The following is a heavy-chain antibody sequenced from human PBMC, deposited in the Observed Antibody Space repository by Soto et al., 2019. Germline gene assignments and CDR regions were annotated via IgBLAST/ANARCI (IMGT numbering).Heavy chain of an antibody. Sequence: QVQLQESGPGLVKPSQTLSLTCTVSGGSISSGGYYWSWIRQHPGKGLEWIGYIYYSGSTYYNPSLKSPVTISVDTSKNQFSLKLSSVTAADTAVYSGATAGPGCGDYDAFDIWGQGTMVTVSS. CDR2: IYYSGST. CDR3: ATAGPGCGDYDAFDI. D-gene: IGHD4-17*01. V-gene: IGHV4-31*01. J-gene: IGHJ3*02. CDR1: GGSISSGGYY.